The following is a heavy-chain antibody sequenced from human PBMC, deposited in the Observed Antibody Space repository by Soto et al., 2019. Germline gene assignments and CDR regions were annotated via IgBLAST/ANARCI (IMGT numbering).Heavy chain of an antibody. CDR1: GGSISSYY. J-gene: IGHJ4*02. CDR3: ARAIVGATTDFDY. D-gene: IGHD1-26*01. Sequence: PSETLSLTCTVSGGSISSYYWSWIRQPPGKGLEWIGYIYFRGTTNYNPSLKSRVTMSADTSKNQFSLKLNSVTAADTAVYYCARAIVGATTDFDYWGQGTLVTVSS. CDR2: IYFRGTT. V-gene: IGHV4-59*01.